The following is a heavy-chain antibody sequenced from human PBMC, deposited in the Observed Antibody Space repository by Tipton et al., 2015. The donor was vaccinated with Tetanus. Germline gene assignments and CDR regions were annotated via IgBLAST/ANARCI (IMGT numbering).Heavy chain of an antibody. V-gene: IGHV4-4*07. CDR3: ARLRAYTYGYRGSYFAY. D-gene: IGHD5-18*01. Sequence: TLSLTCTVSGDSISSYYWSWVRQAPEKGLEWIGRIYTSGSTNYNPSLKSRVTMSVDTSKNQFSLKLSSVTAADTAVYYCARLRAYTYGYRGSYFAYWGQGILVTVSS. J-gene: IGHJ4*02. CDR1: GDSISSYY. CDR2: IYTSGST.